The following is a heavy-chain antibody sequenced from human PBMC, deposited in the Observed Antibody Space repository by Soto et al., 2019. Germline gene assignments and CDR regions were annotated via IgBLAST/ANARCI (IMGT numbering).Heavy chain of an antibody. CDR2: FGGSGGT. CDR1: GFIFRNYA. J-gene: IGHJ6*03. V-gene: IGHV3-23*01. CDR3: AKSQSSLYYMDV. Sequence: EVQVLESGGGLVQPGGSLRLSCVGSGFIFRNYAMAWVRQAPGKGLEWVSGFGGSGGTYYADSVKGRYTISRDNSTNTLYLQMNSLRVEDTVVYYCAKSQSSLYYMDVWGKGTAVTVSS.